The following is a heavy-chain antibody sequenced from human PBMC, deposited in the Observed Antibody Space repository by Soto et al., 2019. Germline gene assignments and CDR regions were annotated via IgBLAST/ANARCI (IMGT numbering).Heavy chain of an antibody. V-gene: IGHV4-39*01. CDR3: ASRMAARPEHYYYMDV. Sequence: QLQLQESGPGLVKPSETLSLTCTVSGGSISSSSYYWGWIRQPPGKGLEWIGGIYYSGSTYYNPSLKSRVTISVDTSKNQFSLKLSSVTAADTAVYYCASRMAARPEHYYYMDVWGKGTTVTVSS. CDR1: GGSISSSSYY. D-gene: IGHD6-6*01. J-gene: IGHJ6*03. CDR2: IYYSGST.